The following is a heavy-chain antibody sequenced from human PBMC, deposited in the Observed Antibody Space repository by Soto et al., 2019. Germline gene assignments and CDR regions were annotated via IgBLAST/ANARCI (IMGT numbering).Heavy chain of an antibody. CDR2: INPSGGST. V-gene: IGHV1-46*01. J-gene: IGHJ4*02. D-gene: IGHD1-26*01. CDR1: VYTFSTYY. CDR3: ARYDYYGYYSDY. Sequence: QVQLVQSGAEVKKPGALVKVTCKASVYTFSTYYMHWVRQAPGQGYEWMGIINPSGGSTTYAQKFQGRVTMTRDTSTTTVYMELSSLKSEDTAVYYCARYDYYGYYSDYWGQGTLVTVSS.